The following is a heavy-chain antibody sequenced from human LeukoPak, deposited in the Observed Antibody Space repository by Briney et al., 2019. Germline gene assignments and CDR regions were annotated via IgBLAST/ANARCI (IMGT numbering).Heavy chain of an antibody. CDR2: IYYSGST. J-gene: IGHJ4*02. Sequence: SXXLSLTCTVSGGSISSSSYYWGWIRQSQGKGLEWIGSIYYSGSTYYNPSLTSRVTMSVNTAKNQFSLRLNSVTAADTAFYYCARHSPVAATIFYFWGQGTLVTVSS. CDR3: ARHSPVAATIFYF. CDR1: GGSISSSSYY. V-gene: IGHV4-39*01. D-gene: IGHD2-15*01.